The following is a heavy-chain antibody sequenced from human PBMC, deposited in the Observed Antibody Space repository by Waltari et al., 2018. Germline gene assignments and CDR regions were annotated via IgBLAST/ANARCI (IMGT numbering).Heavy chain of an antibody. D-gene: IGHD2-8*01. J-gene: IGHJ4*02. CDR3: ARGVQYCSNGVCYPVFDS. Sequence: QVQLQQWGAGLLKPSETLSLTCAVYGGSFSGYYWSWIRQPPGRGLEWIGEINHIGSTNYNPSLKSRVTISVYTSKNRFSLRLSSVTAAETAVYYCARGVQYCSNGVCYPVFDSWGQGTLVTVSS. CDR2: INHIGST. CDR1: GGSFSGYY. V-gene: IGHV4-34*01.